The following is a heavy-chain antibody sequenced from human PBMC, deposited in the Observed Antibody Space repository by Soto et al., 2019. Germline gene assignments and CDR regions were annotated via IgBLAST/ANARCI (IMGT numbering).Heavy chain of an antibody. D-gene: IGHD3-16*02. CDR2: INPSGGST. CDR1: GYTFTSYY. CDR3: ARGGDYDYVWGSYRQPRYYYYGMDV. J-gene: IGHJ6*02. V-gene: IGHV1-46*01. Sequence: ASVKVSCKASGYTFTSYYMHWVRQAPGQGLEWMGIINPSGGSTSYAQKFQGRVTMTRDTSTSTVYMELSSLRSEDTAVYYCARGGDYDYVWGSYRQPRYYYYGMDVWGQGTTVTV.